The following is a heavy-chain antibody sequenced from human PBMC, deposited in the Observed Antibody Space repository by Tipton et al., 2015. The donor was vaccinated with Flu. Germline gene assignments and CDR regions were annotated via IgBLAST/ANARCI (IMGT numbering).Heavy chain of an antibody. CDR2: IYTSGSI. V-gene: IGHV4-61*02. Sequence: TLSLTCNVSGGSISSGRYYWSWIRQPAGKGLEWIGRIYTSGSINYNPSLKSRVTISVDTSKNQLSLRLTSVTAADTAVYYCASDLMEGVFEHWGQGTLVTVSS. CDR1: GGSISSGRYY. J-gene: IGHJ4*02. D-gene: IGHD2-8*01. CDR3: ASDLMEGVFEH.